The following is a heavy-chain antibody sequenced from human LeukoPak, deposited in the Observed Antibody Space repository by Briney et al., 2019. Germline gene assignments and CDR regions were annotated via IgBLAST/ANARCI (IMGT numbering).Heavy chain of an antibody. CDR3: AKDESEAAAGTEPTH. D-gene: IGHD6-13*01. Sequence: GGSLRLSCATSGLTFTNAWMSWFCQAPGKGLEWVAVIWYDGSNKYYADSVKGRFTISRDNSKNTLYLQMNSLRAEDTAVYYCAKDESEAAAGTEPTHWGQGTLVTVSS. CDR2: IWYDGSNK. CDR1: GLTFTNAW. V-gene: IGHV3-33*06. J-gene: IGHJ4*02.